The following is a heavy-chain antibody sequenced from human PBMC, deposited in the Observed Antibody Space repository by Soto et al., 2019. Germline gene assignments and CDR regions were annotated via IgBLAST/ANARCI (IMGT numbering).Heavy chain of an antibody. CDR3: ARGAFWSAYLGYYYYMDV. CDR2: INHSGST. J-gene: IGHJ6*03. V-gene: IGHV4-34*01. Sequence: SETLSLTCAVYGGSFSGYYWTWIRQPPGKGLEWIGEINHSGSTNYNPSLKSRVTISVDTSKNQFSLKLTSVTAADTAVYYCARGAFWSAYLGYYYYMDVWGQETTVTVSS. D-gene: IGHD3-3*01. CDR1: GGSFSGYY.